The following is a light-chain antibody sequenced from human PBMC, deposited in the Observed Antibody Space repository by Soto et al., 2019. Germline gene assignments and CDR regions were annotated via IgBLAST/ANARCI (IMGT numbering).Light chain of an antibody. CDR3: QQRSNWPPWT. V-gene: IGKV3-11*01. CDR1: QSVSSY. J-gene: IGKJ1*01. Sequence: EIVLTQSPATLSLSPGERATLSCRASQSVSSYLAWYQHKPGQAPRLLIDDASNRATGIPARFSGSGSGTDFTLTISSLEPEDFAVYYCQQRSNWPPWTFGQGTKVDSK. CDR2: DAS.